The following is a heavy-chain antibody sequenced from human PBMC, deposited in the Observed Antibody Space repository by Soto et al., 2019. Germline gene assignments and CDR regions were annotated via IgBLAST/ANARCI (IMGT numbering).Heavy chain of an antibody. CDR2: IWYDGSNK. J-gene: IGHJ6*02. Sequence: QVQLVESGGGVVQPGRSLRLSCAASGFTFSSYGMHWVRQAPGKGLEWVAVIWYDGSNKYYADSVKGRFTISRDNSKNPLYLQMNSLRAEDTAVYYCARGRGFWSGYYGDYGMDVWGQGTTVTVSS. D-gene: IGHD3-3*01. CDR3: ARGRGFWSGYYGDYGMDV. V-gene: IGHV3-33*01. CDR1: GFTFSSYG.